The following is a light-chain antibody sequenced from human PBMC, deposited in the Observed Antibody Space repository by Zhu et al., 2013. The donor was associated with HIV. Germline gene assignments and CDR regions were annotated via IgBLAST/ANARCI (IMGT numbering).Light chain of an antibody. CDR3: QQGSNWPLT. CDR1: QSVGRS. V-gene: IGKV3-11*01. J-gene: IGKJ4*01. CDR2: DAS. Sequence: EIVLTQSPATLSLSPGERATLSCRASQSVGRSLAWYQQKPGPAPRLLIYDASDRATGIPARFSGSGSGTDFTLTISSLEPEDFAVYYCQQGSNWPLTFGGGTKVEIK.